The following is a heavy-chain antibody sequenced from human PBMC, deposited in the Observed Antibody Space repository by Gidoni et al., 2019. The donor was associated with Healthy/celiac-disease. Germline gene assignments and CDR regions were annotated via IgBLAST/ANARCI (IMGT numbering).Heavy chain of an antibody. CDR3: ASTSIAVAGIFDY. J-gene: IGHJ4*02. CDR1: GFTFSSDS. Sequence: EVQLVESGGGLVKPGGSLRLSFSASGFTFSSDSMNWVRQAPGKGLEWVSSISSSSSYIYYADAVKGRVTISRENAKNSLYLQMNSLRAEDTAVYYCASTSIAVAGIFDYWCQGTLVTVSS. D-gene: IGHD6-19*01. CDR2: ISSSSSYI. V-gene: IGHV3-21*01.